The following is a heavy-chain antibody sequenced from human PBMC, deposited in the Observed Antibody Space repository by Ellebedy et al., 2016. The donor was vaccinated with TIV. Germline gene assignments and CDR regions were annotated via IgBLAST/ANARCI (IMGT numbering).Heavy chain of an antibody. CDR3: AKDRVGATTAFDY. Sequence: GESLKISCAASGFTFSSYGMHWVRQAPGKGLEWVAVIWYDGSNKYYADSVKGRFTISRDNSKNTLYLQMNSLRAEDTAVYYCAKDRVGATTAFDYWGQGTLVTVSS. CDR1: GFTFSSYG. V-gene: IGHV3-33*06. J-gene: IGHJ4*02. CDR2: IWYDGSNK. D-gene: IGHD1-26*01.